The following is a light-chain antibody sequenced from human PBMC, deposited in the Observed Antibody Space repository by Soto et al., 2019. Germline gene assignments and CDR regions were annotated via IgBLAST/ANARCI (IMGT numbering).Light chain of an antibody. CDR3: SSYAASNNLV. J-gene: IGLJ2*01. Sequence: QSALTQPPSASGSPGQSVTISCTGTSSDIGGYNYVSRYQQHPGKAPKLMIYEVTKRPSGVPDRFSGSKSGNTASLTVSGLQAEDEADYYCSSYAASNNLVFGGGTKLTVL. CDR1: SSDIGGYNY. V-gene: IGLV2-8*01. CDR2: EVT.